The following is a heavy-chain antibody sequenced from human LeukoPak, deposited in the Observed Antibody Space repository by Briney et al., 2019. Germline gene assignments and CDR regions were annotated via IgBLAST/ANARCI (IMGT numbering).Heavy chain of an antibody. J-gene: IGHJ4*02. CDR3: ARGLRYNYDSSAYFLDY. Sequence: PGGSLRLSCAASGFTFSSHWMSWVRQAPGKGLEWVAFIRYDGSNKYYADSVKGRFTISRDNSKNTLYLQMNSLRAEDAAIYYCARGLRYNYDSSAYFLDYWGQGTLVTVSS. D-gene: IGHD3-22*01. CDR1: GFTFSSHW. V-gene: IGHV3-30*02. CDR2: IRYDGSNK.